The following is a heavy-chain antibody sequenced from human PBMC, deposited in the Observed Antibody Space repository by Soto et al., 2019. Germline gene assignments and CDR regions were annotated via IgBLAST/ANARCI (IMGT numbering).Heavy chain of an antibody. V-gene: IGHV3-53*01. CDR2: IYINGST. Sequence: PGGSLRLSCAASGFSVSSNYMSWVRQAPGEGLEWVAIIYINGSTDYADSVQGRFSVSRDIYKNTLFLQMNSLRAEDTAVYFCSGDPSGYDEGDWYHGVDVWGQGTTVTVSS. CDR1: GFSVSSNY. D-gene: IGHD5-12*01. J-gene: IGHJ6*02. CDR3: SGDPSGYDEGDWYHGVDV.